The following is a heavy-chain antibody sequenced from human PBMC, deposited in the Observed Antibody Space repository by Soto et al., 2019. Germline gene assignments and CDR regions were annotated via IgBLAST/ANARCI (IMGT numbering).Heavy chain of an antibody. J-gene: IGHJ5*02. CDR2: ISSNGGIT. CDR3: VGYSSSTSRYNNCFER. Sequence: GGSLRLSCSASGFTFSSYAMHWVRQAPGKGLEYVSAISSNGGITYYADSVKGRFTISRDNSKNTLYLQMSSLRAEDTAVYYCVGYSSSTSRYNNCFERSGQEILVTVSS. D-gene: IGHD2-2*01. V-gene: IGHV3-64D*06. CDR1: GFTFSSYA.